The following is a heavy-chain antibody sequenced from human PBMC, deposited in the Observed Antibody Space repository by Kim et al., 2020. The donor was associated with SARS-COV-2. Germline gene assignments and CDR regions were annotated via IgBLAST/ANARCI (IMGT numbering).Heavy chain of an antibody. Sequence: GGSLRLSCAVSGFTFSTYAMSWVRQAPGKGLEWVSAISGSGDSTFYADSVRGRFTISRDNSKNTLYLQMYSLRAEDTAVYYCAKYSSAWYNVAFDIWGQGTMVTVSS. J-gene: IGHJ3*02. CDR3: AKYSSAWYNVAFDI. D-gene: IGHD6-19*01. CDR1: GFTFSTYA. V-gene: IGHV3-23*01. CDR2: ISGSGDST.